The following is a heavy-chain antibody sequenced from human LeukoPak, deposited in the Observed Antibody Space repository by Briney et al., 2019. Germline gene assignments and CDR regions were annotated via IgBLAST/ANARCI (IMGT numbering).Heavy chain of an antibody. V-gene: IGHV4-34*01. D-gene: IGHD2-8*01. CDR3: ARVGCTNGVCYMDV. J-gene: IGHJ6*04. CDR1: GGSFSGYY. Sequence: SETLSLTCAVYGGSFSGYYWSWIRQPPGKGLEWIGEINHSGSTNYNPSLKSRVTISVDTSKNQFSLKLSSVTAADTAVYYCARVGCTNGVCYMDVWGKGTTVTVSS. CDR2: INHSGST.